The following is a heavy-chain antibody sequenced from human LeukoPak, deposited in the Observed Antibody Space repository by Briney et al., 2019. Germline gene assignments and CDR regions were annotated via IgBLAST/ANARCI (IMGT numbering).Heavy chain of an antibody. D-gene: IGHD5-18*01. Sequence: SETLSLTCTVSGGSISSNYWSWIRQPPGQGLEWIGYIYYSGSTNYNPSLKSRVTISVDTSKNQFSLKLSSVTAADTAVYYCARSIGSYGIDPFDYWGQGTLVTVSS. CDR1: GGSISSNY. V-gene: IGHV4-59*01. J-gene: IGHJ4*02. CDR3: ARSIGSYGIDPFDY. CDR2: IYYSGST.